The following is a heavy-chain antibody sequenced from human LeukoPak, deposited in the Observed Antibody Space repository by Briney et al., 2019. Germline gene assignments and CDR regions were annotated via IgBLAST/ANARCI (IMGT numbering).Heavy chain of an antibody. CDR1: GFTFNNYW. CDR2: IREDGSEK. V-gene: IGHV3-7*01. D-gene: IGHD4-23*01. J-gene: IGHJ4*02. Sequence: GGSLRLSCAASGFTFNNYWMMWVRQAPGKGLEWVANIREDGSEKNYVDSVKGRFTISRDNAKISLCQQMNSLRVEDTAVYYCATDRKVGTWDPRFDYWGQGTLVTVSS. CDR3: ATDRKVGTWDPRFDY.